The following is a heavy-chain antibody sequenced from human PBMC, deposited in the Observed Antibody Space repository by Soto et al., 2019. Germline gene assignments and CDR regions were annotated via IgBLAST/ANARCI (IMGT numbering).Heavy chain of an antibody. CDR3: ARDPESRYSSSWYGACNWFDP. CDR1: GFTFSSYA. Sequence: GGSLRLSCAASGFTFSSYAMHWVRQAPGKGLEWVAVISYDGSNKYYADSVKGRFTISRDNSKNTLYLQMNSLRAEDTAVYYCARDPESRYSSSWYGACNWFDPWGQGTLVTVSS. V-gene: IGHV3-30-3*01. CDR2: ISYDGSNK. D-gene: IGHD6-13*01. J-gene: IGHJ5*02.